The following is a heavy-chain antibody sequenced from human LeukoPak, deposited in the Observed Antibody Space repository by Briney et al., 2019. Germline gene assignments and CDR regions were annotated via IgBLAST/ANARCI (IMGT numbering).Heavy chain of an antibody. CDR3: ARQFYDSSGYYFTPSDY. CDR1: GFTFSSYS. J-gene: IGHJ4*02. CDR2: ISSSSSYI. Sequence: AGGSLRLSCAASGFTFSSYSMNWVRQAPGKGLEWVSSISSSSSYIYYADSVKGRFTISRDNAKNSLYLQMNSLRAEDTAVYYCARQFYDSSGYYFTPSDYWGQGTLVTVSS. V-gene: IGHV3-21*01. D-gene: IGHD3-22*01.